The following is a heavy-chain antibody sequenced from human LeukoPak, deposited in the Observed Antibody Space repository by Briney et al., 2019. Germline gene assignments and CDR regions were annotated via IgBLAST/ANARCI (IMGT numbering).Heavy chain of an antibody. J-gene: IGHJ4*02. V-gene: IGHV3-23*01. CDR2: ISGSGGVT. Sequence: GGSLRLSCAASGFTFSTYAMSWVRQAPGKGLEWVSGISGSGGVTNYADSVKGWFTISRDNSNNTLYLQMNSLRVEDTAVYYCAKGSRSGWYQFDSWGQGTLVTVSS. CDR1: GFTFSTYA. CDR3: AKGSRSGWYQFDS. D-gene: IGHD6-19*01.